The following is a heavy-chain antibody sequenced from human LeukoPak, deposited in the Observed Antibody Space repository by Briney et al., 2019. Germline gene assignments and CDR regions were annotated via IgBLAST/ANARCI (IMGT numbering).Heavy chain of an antibody. D-gene: IGHD3-22*01. V-gene: IGHV4-59*03. CDR3: ATGGCRRGYGFDY. CDR1: GGSPNYFY. J-gene: IGHJ4*02. CDR2: MCYTGTT. Sequence: SGALSLTRSVPGGSPNYFYWSWIRHPPGERVEWFAYMCYTGTTHYNHPLKTRHTLSVDTSKSPFSLTVSSVTAADTAVYCCATGGCRRGYGFDYWGQGALVTVSS.